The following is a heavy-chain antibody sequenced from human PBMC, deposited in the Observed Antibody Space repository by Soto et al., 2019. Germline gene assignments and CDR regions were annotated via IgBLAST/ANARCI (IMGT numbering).Heavy chain of an antibody. CDR3: TTEVGIVGATRHAGRVDY. D-gene: IGHD1-26*01. J-gene: IGHJ4*02. V-gene: IGHV3-15*01. CDR1: GFTFSNAW. Sequence: GGSLRLSCAASGFTFSNAWMSWVRQAPGKGLEWVGRIKSKTDGGTTDYAAPVKGRFTISRDDSKNTLYLQMNSLKTEDTAGYYGTTEVGIVGATRHAGRVDYWGQGTLVTVSS. CDR2: IKSKTDGGTT.